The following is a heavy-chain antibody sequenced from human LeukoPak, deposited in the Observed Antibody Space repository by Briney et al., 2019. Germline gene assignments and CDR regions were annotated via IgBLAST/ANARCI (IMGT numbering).Heavy chain of an antibody. D-gene: IGHD6-13*01. CDR1: GFIFSNYW. CDR3: ATWGSSWYYDY. J-gene: IGHJ4*02. V-gene: IGHV3-7*01. CDR2: IKEDGSEK. Sequence: TGGSLRLSCAASGFIFSNYWMNWVRQAAGKGLEWVANIKEDGSEKYYVDSVQGRFTISRDNAKNSLYLQMNSLRAEDTAVYYCATWGSSWYYDYWGQGTLVTVSS.